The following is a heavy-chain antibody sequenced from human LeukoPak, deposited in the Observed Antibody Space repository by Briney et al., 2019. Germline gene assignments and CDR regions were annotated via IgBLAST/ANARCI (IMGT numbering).Heavy chain of an antibody. CDR3: ANTPSDSSSWYGEGYYFDY. V-gene: IGHV3-30*18. CDR2: ISYDGSNK. CDR1: GFTFSSYG. D-gene: IGHD6-13*01. Sequence: GRSLGLSCAASGFTFSSYGMHWVRQAPGKGLEWVAVISYDGSNKYYADSVKGRFTISRDNSKNTLYLQMNSLRAEDTAVYYCANTPSDSSSWYGEGYYFDYWGQGTLVTVSS. J-gene: IGHJ4*02.